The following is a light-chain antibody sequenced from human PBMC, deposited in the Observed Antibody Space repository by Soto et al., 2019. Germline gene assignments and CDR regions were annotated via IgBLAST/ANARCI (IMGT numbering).Light chain of an antibody. V-gene: IGKV1-5*03. CDR3: QQYNSYLRT. CDR1: QSISSW. CDR2: KAS. Sequence: DIQMTPSPSTLSASVGDRVTITCRASQSISSWLAWYQQKPGKAPKLLIYKASSLESGVPSRFSGSGSGTEFTLTISSLQPDDFATYYCQQYNSYLRTFGQGTKV. J-gene: IGKJ1*01.